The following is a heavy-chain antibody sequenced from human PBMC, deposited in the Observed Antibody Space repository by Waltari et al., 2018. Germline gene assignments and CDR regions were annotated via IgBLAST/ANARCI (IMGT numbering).Heavy chain of an antibody. D-gene: IGHD1-26*01. CDR1: GFSFSSYE. CDR2: ITSSSSDL. J-gene: IGHJ3*02. Sequence: EVQLVESGGGLVQRGGSLRLSCVGSGFSFSSYEMNWARQAPGKGLGWISKITSSSSDLTYANSVKGRFTISRDDAKNSLYLQMNSLSAEDTAVYYCATEWELGAHNALDIWGQGTMVTVSS. V-gene: IGHV3-48*03. CDR3: ATEWELGAHNALDI.